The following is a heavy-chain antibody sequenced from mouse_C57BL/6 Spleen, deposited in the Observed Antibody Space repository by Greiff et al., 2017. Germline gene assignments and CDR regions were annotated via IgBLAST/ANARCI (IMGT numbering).Heavy chain of an antibody. Sequence: VKLVESGAELVRPGTSVKVSCKASGYAFTNYWIQWVKQRPGQGLEWIGVINPGSGCTNYNEKFKGKATLTADKSSSTAYMQLSSLTSEDSAVXYCARMEYYDGAMDYWGQGTSVTVSS. D-gene: IGHD1-1*01. CDR3: ARMEYYDGAMDY. CDR1: GYAFTNYW. CDR2: INPGSGCT. V-gene: IGHV1-54*01. J-gene: IGHJ4*01.